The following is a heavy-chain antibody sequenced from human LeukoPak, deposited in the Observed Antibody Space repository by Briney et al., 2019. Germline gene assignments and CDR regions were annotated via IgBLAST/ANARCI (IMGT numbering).Heavy chain of an antibody. J-gene: IGHJ6*02. CDR2: ISAYNGNT. CDR3: ARDEYSSSWYSYYYYGMDV. D-gene: IGHD6-13*01. Sequence: ASVKVSCKASGYTFTSYGISWVRQAPGQGLEWMGWISAYNGNTNYAQKLQGRVTMTTDTSTSTAYMELRSLRSDDTAVYYCARDEYSSSWYSYYYYGMDVWGQGTTVTASS. CDR1: GYTFTSYG. V-gene: IGHV1-18*01.